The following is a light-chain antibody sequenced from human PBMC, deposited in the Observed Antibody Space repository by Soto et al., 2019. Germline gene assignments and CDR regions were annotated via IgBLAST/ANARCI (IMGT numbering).Light chain of an antibody. Sequence: EIVMTQSPATLSVSPGERATLSCRASQSVSSNLAWYQQKPGQAPRLLIYGASTRATGIPARFSGSGSGREFTLTISSVQSEDFAVYYCRQYNNWPPWTVGQGNKVEIK. CDR2: GAS. J-gene: IGKJ1*01. V-gene: IGKV3-15*01. CDR1: QSVSSN. CDR3: RQYNNWPPWT.